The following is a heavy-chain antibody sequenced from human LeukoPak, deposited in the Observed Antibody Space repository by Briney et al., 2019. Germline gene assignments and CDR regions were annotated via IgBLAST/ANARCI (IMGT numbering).Heavy chain of an antibody. D-gene: IGHD5-12*01. J-gene: IGHJ6*02. CDR3: ARGYSDYAYYYYGMDV. CDR2: MNPNSGNT. Sequence: ASVKVSCKASGYTFTGYYMHWVRQATGQGLEWMGWMNPNSGNTGYAQKFQGRVTMTRNTSISTAYMELSSLRSEDTAVYYCARGYSDYAYYYYGMDVWGQGTTVTVSS. V-gene: IGHV1-8*02. CDR1: GYTFTGYY.